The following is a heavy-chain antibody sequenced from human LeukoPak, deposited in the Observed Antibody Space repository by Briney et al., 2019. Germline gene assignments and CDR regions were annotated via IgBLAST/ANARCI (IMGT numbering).Heavy chain of an antibody. D-gene: IGHD3-10*01. CDR2: IYYNGNT. CDR3: ARHFRLLGFGELLAFDN. V-gene: IGHV4-39*01. Sequence: SETLSLTCSVSDDAISTTAYYWGWVRQSPGKGLEWIGSIYYNGNTYYHPSLKGRISISIDTSENQFSLNLNSVTAADSAVYYCARHFRLLGFGELLAFDNWGQGTRVIVSS. J-gene: IGHJ4*02. CDR1: DDAISTTAYY.